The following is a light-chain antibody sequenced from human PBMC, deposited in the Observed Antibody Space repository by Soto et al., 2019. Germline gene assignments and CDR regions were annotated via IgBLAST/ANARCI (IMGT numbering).Light chain of an antibody. CDR1: QGISSN. V-gene: IGKV3-15*01. Sequence: IVMTESPATRSASPWEGATLSFMASQGISSNLAWYQQKPGQAPRLLIYGASTRATGIPARFSGSGSGTEFTLTISSLQSEDFAVYYCQQYNNWAITFGQGTRLEIK. CDR3: QQYNNWAIT. CDR2: GAS. J-gene: IGKJ5*01.